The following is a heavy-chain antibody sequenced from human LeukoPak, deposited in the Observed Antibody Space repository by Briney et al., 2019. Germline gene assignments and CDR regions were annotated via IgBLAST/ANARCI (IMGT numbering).Heavy chain of an antibody. CDR3: AKVAIVGATGLDY. CDR1: GFTFDSYG. Sequence: PGGSLRLSCAASGFTFDSYGMNWVRQAPGKGLEWVSGISGSGVYTYYADSVKGRFTISRDNSKNTLYLQMNSLRAEDTAVYYCAKVAIVGATGLDYWGQGTLVTVSS. D-gene: IGHD1-26*01. V-gene: IGHV3-23*01. J-gene: IGHJ4*02. CDR2: ISGSGVYT.